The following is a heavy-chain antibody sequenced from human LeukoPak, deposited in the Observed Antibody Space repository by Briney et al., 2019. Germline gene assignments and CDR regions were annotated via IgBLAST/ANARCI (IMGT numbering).Heavy chain of an antibody. CDR2: IRYDGSNK. CDR3: AKGGGLYQLLSYPSV. Sequence: PGGSLRLSCAASGFTFSSYGMHWVRQAPGKGLEWVAFIRYDGSNKYYADSVKGRFTISRDNSKNTLYLQMNSLRAEDTAVYYCAKGGGLYQLLSYPSVWGQGTLVTVSS. D-gene: IGHD2-2*01. V-gene: IGHV3-30*02. J-gene: IGHJ4*02. CDR1: GFTFSSYG.